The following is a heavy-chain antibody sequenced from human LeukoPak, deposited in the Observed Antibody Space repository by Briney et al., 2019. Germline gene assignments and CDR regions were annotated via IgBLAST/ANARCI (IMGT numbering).Heavy chain of an antibody. D-gene: IGHD3-3*01. CDR3: ARDRYDFWSGYYES. Sequence: GGSLRLSCAASGFTVIRNYMSWVRQAPGKGLEWVSVIYSGGSTYYADSVKGRFTISRDNSKNTLYLQMSSLRAEDTAVYYCARDRYDFWSGYYESWGQGTLVTVSS. V-gene: IGHV3-66*02. CDR1: GFTVIRNY. CDR2: IYSGGST. J-gene: IGHJ5*02.